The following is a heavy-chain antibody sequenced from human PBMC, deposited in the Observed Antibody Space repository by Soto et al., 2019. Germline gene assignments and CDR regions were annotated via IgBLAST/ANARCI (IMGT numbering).Heavy chain of an antibody. CDR3: ARGRTLEWLFPPINYYYYYGMDV. D-gene: IGHD3-3*01. CDR1: GGSFSGYY. Sequence: QVQLQQWGAGLLKPSETLSLTCAVYGGSFSGYYWSWIRQPPGKGLEWIGEINHSGSTNYNPSLKSRVTISVDTSKNQFSLKLSSVTAADTAVYYCARGRTLEWLFPPINYYYYYGMDVWDQGTTVTVSS. V-gene: IGHV4-34*01. CDR2: INHSGST. J-gene: IGHJ6*02.